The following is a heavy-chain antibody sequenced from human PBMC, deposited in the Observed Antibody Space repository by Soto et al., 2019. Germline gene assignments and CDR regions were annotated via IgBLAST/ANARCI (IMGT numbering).Heavy chain of an antibody. D-gene: IGHD6-13*01. CDR2: IYYSGST. CDR1: GGSISSSSYY. J-gene: IGHJ6*02. V-gene: IGHV4-39*01. CDR3: ASIAAAGMYYYYGMDV. Sequence: QLQLQESGPGLVKPSETLSLTCTVSGGSISSSSYYWGWIRQPPGKGLEWIGSIYYSGSTYYNPSLKSRVTISVDTSKNQFSLKLSSVTAADTAVYYCASIAAAGMYYYYGMDVWGQGTTVTVSS.